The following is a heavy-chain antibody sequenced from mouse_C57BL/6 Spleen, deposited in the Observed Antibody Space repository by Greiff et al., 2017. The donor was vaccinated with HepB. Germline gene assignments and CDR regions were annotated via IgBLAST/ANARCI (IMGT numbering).Heavy chain of an antibody. D-gene: IGHD1-1*01. J-gene: IGHJ1*03. V-gene: IGHV3-1*01. CDR3: ASGNWYFDV. Sequence: EVKLQESGPGMVKPSQSLSLTCTVTGYSITSGYDWHWIRHFPGNKLEWMGYISYSGSTNYNPSLKSRISITHDTSKHHFFLNVNSVTTEDTATYYCASGNWYFDVWGTGTTVTVFS. CDR1: GYSITSGYD. CDR2: ISYSGST.